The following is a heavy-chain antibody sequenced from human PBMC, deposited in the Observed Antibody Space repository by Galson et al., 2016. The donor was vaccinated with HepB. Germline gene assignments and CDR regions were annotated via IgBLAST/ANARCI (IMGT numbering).Heavy chain of an antibody. J-gene: IGHJ4*02. CDR1: GLTFRNYG. D-gene: IGHD4-17*01. CDR3: TKEGDKDYGDY. CDR2: IWYDGSNK. Sequence: SLRLSCAASGLTFRNYGMHWVRQAPGKGLEWVAAIWYDGSNKYYADSVKGRFTISRDNSNNTLYLQMTSLRADDTAVYFCTKEGDKDYGDYWGQGTLVTVSS. V-gene: IGHV3-33*06.